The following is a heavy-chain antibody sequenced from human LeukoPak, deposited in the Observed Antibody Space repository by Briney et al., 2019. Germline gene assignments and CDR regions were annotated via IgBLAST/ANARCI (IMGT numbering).Heavy chain of an antibody. CDR3: ARDEGLRKAAAGYFDY. CDR1: GFTFSSYA. CDR2: ISYDGSNK. D-gene: IGHD6-13*01. V-gene: IGHV3-30-3*01. J-gene: IGHJ4*02. Sequence: GGSLRLSCAASGFTFSSYAMHWVRQAPGKGLEWVAVISYDGSNKYYADSVKGRFTISRDNSKNTLYLQMNSLRAEDTAVYYCARDEGLRKAAAGYFDYWGQGTLVTVSS.